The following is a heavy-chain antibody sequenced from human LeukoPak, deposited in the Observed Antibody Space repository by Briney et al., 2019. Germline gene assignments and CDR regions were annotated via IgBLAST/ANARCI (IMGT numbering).Heavy chain of an antibody. Sequence: GRSLRLSCAASGFTFHSFGMHWVRQAPGKGLEWVAFIRYDGSNKYYADSVKGRFTISRDNSKNTLYLQMNSLRAEDTAVYYCAKAHLFGGSSTRAQYYFDYWGQGTLVTVSS. CDR2: IRYDGSNK. V-gene: IGHV3-30*02. D-gene: IGHD3-10*02. CDR3: AKAHLFGGSSTRAQYYFDY. CDR1: GFTFHSFG. J-gene: IGHJ4*02.